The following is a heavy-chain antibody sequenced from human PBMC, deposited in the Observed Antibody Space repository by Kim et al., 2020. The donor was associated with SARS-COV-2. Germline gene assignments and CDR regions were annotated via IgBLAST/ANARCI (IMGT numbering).Heavy chain of an antibody. CDR2: IYYSGST. Sequence: SETLSLTCTVSGGSISSYYWSWIRQPPGKGLEWIGYIYYSGSTNYNPSLKSRVTISVDTSKNQFSLKLSSVTVADTAVYYCARDLRYCGGDCYPDYYYYGMDVWGQGTTVTVSS. J-gene: IGHJ6*02. D-gene: IGHD2-21*01. V-gene: IGHV4-59*13. CDR1: GGSISSYY. CDR3: ARDLRYCGGDCYPDYYYYGMDV.